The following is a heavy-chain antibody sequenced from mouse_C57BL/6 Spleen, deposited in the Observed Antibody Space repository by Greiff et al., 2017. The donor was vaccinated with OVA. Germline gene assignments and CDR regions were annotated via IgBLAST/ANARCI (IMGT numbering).Heavy chain of an antibody. J-gene: IGHJ2*01. CDR2: IYPGSGST. CDR3: TREGSYGNYVDY. Sequence: QVQLQQSGAELVKPGASVKMSCKASGYTFTSYWITWVKQRPGQGLEWIGDIYPGSGSTNYNEKFKSKATLTVDTSSSTAYMQLSSLTSEDAAVYYCTREGSYGNYVDYWGQGTTLTVSS. V-gene: IGHV1-55*01. D-gene: IGHD2-1*01. CDR1: GYTFTSYW.